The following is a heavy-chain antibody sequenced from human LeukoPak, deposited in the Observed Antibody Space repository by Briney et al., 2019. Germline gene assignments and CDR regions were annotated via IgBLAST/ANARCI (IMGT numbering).Heavy chain of an antibody. D-gene: IGHD3-22*01. CDR3: AKAALFYYYDSSGELYYFDY. CDR1: GFTFSSYA. V-gene: IGHV3-23*01. J-gene: IGHJ4*02. Sequence: QAGGSLRLSCAASGFTFSSYAMSWVRQAPGKGLERVSAISGSGGSTYYADSVKGRFTISRDNSKNTLYLQMNSLRAEDTAVYYCAKAALFYYYDSSGELYYFDYWGQGTLVTVSS. CDR2: ISGSGGST.